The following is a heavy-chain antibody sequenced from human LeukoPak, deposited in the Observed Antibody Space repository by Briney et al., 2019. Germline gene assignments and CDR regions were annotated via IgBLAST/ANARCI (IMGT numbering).Heavy chain of an antibody. CDR3: TRVRMAAYSSSSLAY. J-gene: IGHJ4*02. Sequence: GGSLRLSCTGSGFNFGDYALTWVRQAPGKGLEWVGFIRSKTYAGTTGYAASVKGRFTFSRDDSKSIAYLQMNSLKTEDTAVYYCTRVRMAAYSSSSLAYWGQGTLVTVSS. D-gene: IGHD6-13*01. V-gene: IGHV3-49*04. CDR2: IRSKTYAGTT. CDR1: GFNFGDYA.